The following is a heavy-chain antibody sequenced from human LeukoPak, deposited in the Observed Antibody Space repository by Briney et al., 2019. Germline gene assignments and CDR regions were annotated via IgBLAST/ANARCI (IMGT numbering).Heavy chain of an antibody. CDR2: IYYSGST. Sequence: SETLSLTCTVSGGSISSSSYYWGWIRQPPGKGLEWIGSIYYSGSTYYNPSLKSRVTISVDTSKNQFSLELSSVTAADTAVYYCARHLSYSSSWHYDAFDIWGQGTMVTVSS. V-gene: IGHV4-39*01. CDR1: GGSISSSSYY. CDR3: ARHLSYSSSWHYDAFDI. J-gene: IGHJ3*02. D-gene: IGHD6-13*01.